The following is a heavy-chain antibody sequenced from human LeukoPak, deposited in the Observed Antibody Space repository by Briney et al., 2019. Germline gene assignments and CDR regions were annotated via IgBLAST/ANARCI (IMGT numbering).Heavy chain of an antibody. D-gene: IGHD1-26*01. V-gene: IGHV3-48*04. CDR1: GFPLSSYI. J-gene: IGHJ4*02. CDR3: ATDRSWHFDY. CDR2: ISSSSITI. Sequence: GGSVTLSCSVSGFPLSSYIMMWLRQPRGKGLEWISYISSSSITIYYADSVKGRFTISRDNAKNSLYLQMDSLRAEDTAVYFCATDRSWHFDYWGQGTLVTASS.